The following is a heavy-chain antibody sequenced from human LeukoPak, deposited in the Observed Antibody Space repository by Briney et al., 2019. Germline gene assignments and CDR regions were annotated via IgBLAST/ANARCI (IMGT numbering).Heavy chain of an antibody. D-gene: IGHD4-17*01. CDR1: GYSFTSYW. J-gene: IGHJ6*03. CDR2: IYPGDSDT. CDR3: ARHPYGDTRWDYYYMDV. V-gene: IGHV5-51*01. Sequence: GESLKISCKGSGYSFTSYWIGWVRQMPGKDLEWMGIIYPGDSDTRYSPSFQGQVTISADKSISTAYLQWSSLKASDTAMYYCARHPYGDTRWDYYYMDVWGKGTTVTVSS.